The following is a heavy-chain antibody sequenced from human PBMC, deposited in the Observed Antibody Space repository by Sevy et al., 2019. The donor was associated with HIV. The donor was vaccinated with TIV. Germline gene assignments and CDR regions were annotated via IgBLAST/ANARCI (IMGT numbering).Heavy chain of an antibody. J-gene: IGHJ6*02. V-gene: IGHV3-66*01. CDR2: IDIDGSA. CDR1: GFTVSDNY. CDR3: ARDRYYDASGYYYYYYGLDV. D-gene: IGHD3-22*01. Sequence: GGSLRLSCAASGFTVSDNYMAWVRLAPGKGLEWVSLIDIDGSAYCAYSVKGRFTISRDNVKNTLYLQINALRAEDTGLYFCARDRYYDASGYYYYYYGLDVWGQGTTVTVSS.